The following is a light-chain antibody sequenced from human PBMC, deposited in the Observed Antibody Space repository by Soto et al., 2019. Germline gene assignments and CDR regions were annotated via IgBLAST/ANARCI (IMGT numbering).Light chain of an antibody. CDR3: QQYHDLYT. CDR1: ENIRVW. Sequence: FQMTQSPSTLSASVGDSVTITCRASENIRVWLAWYQQKPGKAPKLLIYKASTLQTGVPPRFSGSGSVTEFTLTLSSLQPDDFATYYCQQYHDLYTFGQGTRLEIK. V-gene: IGKV1-5*03. CDR2: KAS. J-gene: IGKJ5*01.